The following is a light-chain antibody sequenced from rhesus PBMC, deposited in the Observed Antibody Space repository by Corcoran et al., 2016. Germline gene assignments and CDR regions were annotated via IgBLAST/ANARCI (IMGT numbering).Light chain of an antibody. J-gene: IGKJ1*01. CDR3: QQHNSDPRT. Sequence: DIQMTQSPSSLSASVGDTVTITCRASQGISSYLAWYQQKPGKASKLLIYKASTLQSGFPSRFSGSGSGTDFNLTISSLQPEDFATYYCQQHNSDPRTFGQGTKVEIK. CDR2: KAS. CDR1: QGISSY. V-gene: IGKV1-25*01.